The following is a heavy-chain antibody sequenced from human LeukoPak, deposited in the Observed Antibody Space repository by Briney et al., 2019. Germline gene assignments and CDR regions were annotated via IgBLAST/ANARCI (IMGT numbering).Heavy chain of an antibody. CDR2: ISSSSSTI. D-gene: IGHD6-13*01. CDR3: AGSLQLWHSSSWYWFDP. V-gene: IGHV3-48*02. CDR1: GFTFSSYS. J-gene: IGHJ5*02. Sequence: PGGSLRLSCAASGFTFSSYSMNWVRQAPGKGLEWVSYISSSSSTIYYADSVKGRFTISRDNAKNSLYLQMNSLRDEDTAVYYCAGSLQLWHSSSWYWFDPWGQGTLVTVSS.